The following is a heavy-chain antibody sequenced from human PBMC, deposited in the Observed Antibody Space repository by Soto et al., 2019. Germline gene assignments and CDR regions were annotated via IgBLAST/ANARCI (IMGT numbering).Heavy chain of an antibody. V-gene: IGHV3-30-3*01. Sequence: QVQLVESGGGVVQPGRSLRLSCAASGFTFSSYAMHWVRQAPGKGLEWVAVISYDGSNKYYADSVKGRFTISRDNSKNTLYLQMNSLRAEDTAEYYCARAMVTWNWFDPWGQGTLVTVSS. CDR1: GFTFSSYA. D-gene: IGHD2-21*02. CDR3: ARAMVTWNWFDP. J-gene: IGHJ5*02. CDR2: ISYDGSNK.